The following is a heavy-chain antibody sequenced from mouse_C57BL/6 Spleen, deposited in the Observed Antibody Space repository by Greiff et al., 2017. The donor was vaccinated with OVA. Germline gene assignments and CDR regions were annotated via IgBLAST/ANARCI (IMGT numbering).Heavy chain of an antibody. CDR2: IDPSDSYT. CDR3: ARYDLRRWAWFAY. CDR1: GYTFTSYW. Sequence: QVQLQQPGAELVMPGASVKLSCKASGYTFTSYWMHWVKQRPGQGLEWIGEIDPSDSYTNYNQKFKGKSTLTVDKSSSTAYMQLSSLTSEDSAVYYCARYDLRRWAWFAYWGQGTLVTVSA. V-gene: IGHV1-69*01. D-gene: IGHD1-1*01. J-gene: IGHJ3*01.